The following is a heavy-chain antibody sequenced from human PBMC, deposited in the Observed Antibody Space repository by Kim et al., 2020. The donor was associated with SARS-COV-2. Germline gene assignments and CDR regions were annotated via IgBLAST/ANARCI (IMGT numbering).Heavy chain of an antibody. CDR3: AREERGYDFWSGSDYYYYGMDV. V-gene: IGHV3-11*01. CDR1: GFTFSDYY. Sequence: GGSLRLSCAASGFTFSDYYMSWIRQAPGKGLEWVSYISSSGSTIYYADSVKGRFTISRDNAKNSLYLQMNSLRGEDTAVYYCAREERGYDFWSGSDYYYYGMDVWGQGTTVTVSS. J-gene: IGHJ6*02. CDR2: ISSSGSTI. D-gene: IGHD3-3*01.